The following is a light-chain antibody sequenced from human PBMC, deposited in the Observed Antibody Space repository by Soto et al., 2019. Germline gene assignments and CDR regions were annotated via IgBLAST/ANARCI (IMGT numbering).Light chain of an antibody. CDR3: GTWDDSLEVV. J-gene: IGLJ2*01. V-gene: IGLV1-51*01. Sequence: QSVLTQPPSVSAAPGQKVTISCYGSNSSIGNNYVSWYQLLPGTAPKLLIYDNNKRPSGIPDRFSGSKSGTSATLGITGLQTGDEADYYCGTWDDSLEVVFGGGTKLTVL. CDR1: NSSIGNNY. CDR2: DNN.